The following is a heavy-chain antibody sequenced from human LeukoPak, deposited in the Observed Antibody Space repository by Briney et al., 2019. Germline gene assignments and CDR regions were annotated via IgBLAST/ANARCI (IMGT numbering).Heavy chain of an antibody. Sequence: SETLSLTCTVSGGSVSSGSYYWSWIRQPPGKGLEWIGYIYYSGSTNYNPSLKSRVTISVDTSKNQYSLKLSSVTAADTAVYYCARALGYCTNGVCYRRYFDYWGQGTLVTVSS. D-gene: IGHD2-8*01. CDR3: ARALGYCTNGVCYRRYFDY. CDR1: GGSVSSGSYY. CDR2: IYYSGST. J-gene: IGHJ4*02. V-gene: IGHV4-61*01.